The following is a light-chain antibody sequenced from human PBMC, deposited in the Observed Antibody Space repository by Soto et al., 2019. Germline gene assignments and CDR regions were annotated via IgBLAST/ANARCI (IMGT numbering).Light chain of an antibody. CDR2: DVS. CDR1: QRLDNC. CDR3: QQYIRYWT. Sequence: DIPMTQSPSTLSASIGDRVTITCRDSQRLDNCLAWYQQKPGKAPKLLIYDVSSLESGVPSRFSGSGSETEFTLTISILFPDVFATYYCQQYIRYWTFGQGTKVEIK. V-gene: IGKV1-5*01. J-gene: IGKJ1*01.